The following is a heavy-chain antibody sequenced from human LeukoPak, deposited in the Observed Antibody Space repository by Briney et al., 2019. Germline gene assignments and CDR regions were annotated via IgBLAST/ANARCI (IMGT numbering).Heavy chain of an antibody. Sequence: EASVKVSCKASGYTFANFGITWVRQAPGQGLEWVGWISVYNGNTNYAQNLQGRVTLTTDTSTSTAYMELRSLRSDDTALYYCARTCSSSSCYMVHWGQGTLVTVSS. D-gene: IGHD2-2*02. CDR3: ARTCSSSSCYMVH. CDR2: ISVYNGNT. CDR1: GYTFANFG. J-gene: IGHJ4*02. V-gene: IGHV1-18*01.